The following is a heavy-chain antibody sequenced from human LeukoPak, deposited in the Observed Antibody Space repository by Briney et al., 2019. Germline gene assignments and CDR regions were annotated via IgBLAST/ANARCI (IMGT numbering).Heavy chain of an antibody. J-gene: IGHJ5*02. CDR1: GYTFTDYY. Sequence: ASVKVSCKTSGYTFTDYYIHWVRQAPGQGLEWMGRINPDIDVTNLAQKFQGRVTVTRDTSISTVYMELSRLRSDDTAVYYCARGDSKSGAPTGDWFDPWGQGTLVTVSS. CDR2: INPDIDVT. CDR3: ARGDSKSGAPTGDWFDP. V-gene: IGHV1-2*06. D-gene: IGHD2-21*01.